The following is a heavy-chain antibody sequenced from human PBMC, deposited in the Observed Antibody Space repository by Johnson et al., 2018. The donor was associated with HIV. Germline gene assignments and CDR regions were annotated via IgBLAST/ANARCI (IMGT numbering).Heavy chain of an antibody. CDR2: SNSDGTST. D-gene: IGHD3-16*01. CDR1: GLIFSRSW. J-gene: IGHJ3*02. Sequence: VQLVASGGGLIQPGGSLRLSCEASGLIFSRSWMHWVRQAPGKGLVWVSRSNSDGTSTSYADSVKGRFTLCTAQAKNTLHLQMNSLRVEDTAGYYCGREWGVMTFGGVIPRNAFDIWGQGTMVTVSS. CDR3: GREWGVMTFGGVIPRNAFDI. V-gene: IGHV3-74*01.